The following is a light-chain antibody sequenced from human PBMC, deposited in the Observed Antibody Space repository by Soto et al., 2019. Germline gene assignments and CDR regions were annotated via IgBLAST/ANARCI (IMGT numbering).Light chain of an antibody. Sequence: EIGLTRSSATLSLSPGERATLSCRASQSVSSYLAWYQQKPGQAPRLLIYDASNRATGIPARFSGSGSGTDFTLTISSLEPEDFEVYYCQQRSNWLTFGGGTKVDIK. CDR2: DAS. CDR3: QQRSNWLT. J-gene: IGKJ4*01. CDR1: QSVSSY. V-gene: IGKV3-11*01.